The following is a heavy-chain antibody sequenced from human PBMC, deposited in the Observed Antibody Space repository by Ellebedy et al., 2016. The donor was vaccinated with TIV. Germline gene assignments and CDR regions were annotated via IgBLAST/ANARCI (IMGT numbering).Heavy chain of an antibody. CDR1: SHSISSGYD. D-gene: IGHD4-11*01. CDR3: ARLSDGNYGNDF. V-gene: IGHV4-38-2*02. CDR2: GYQSGIT. Sequence: SETLSLXXTVSSHSISSGYDWLYNWGWIRQSPGKGLEWIGSGYQSGITYYNPSLKSRVTISVDTSKNHFSLKVASMTAADTAVYYCARLSDGNYGNDFWGQGTLVTVSS. J-gene: IGHJ4*02.